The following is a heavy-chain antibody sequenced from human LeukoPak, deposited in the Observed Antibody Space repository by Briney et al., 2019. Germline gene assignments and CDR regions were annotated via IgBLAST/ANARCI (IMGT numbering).Heavy chain of an antibody. CDR2: ISHIEKT. CDR1: GASVSSHY. J-gene: IGHJ4*02. Sequence: EPSETLSLTCTVSGASVSSHYWTWIRQPPGKGLEWIGYISHIEKTDYNPSLKSRVTISADTSENQFSLQLDSVTPEDTAVYYCAREEGYSSNWYGLDYWGQGTLVTVSS. CDR3: AREEGYSSNWYGLDY. D-gene: IGHD6-13*01. V-gene: IGHV4-59*02.